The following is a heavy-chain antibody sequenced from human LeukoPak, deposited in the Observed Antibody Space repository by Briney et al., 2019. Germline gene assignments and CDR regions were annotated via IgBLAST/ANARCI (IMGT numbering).Heavy chain of an antibody. V-gene: IGHV3-23*01. CDR3: AKRVYSGSYHFDY. J-gene: IGHJ4*02. Sequence: GGSLRLSCAASGFTFTSYVMSWVRQAPGKGLEWVSVISGTGGSTYYADSVKGRFTISRDNSKNTLYLQMNSLRAADTAVYYCAKRVYSGSYHFDYWGQGTLVTVSS. D-gene: IGHD1-26*01. CDR2: ISGTGGST. CDR1: GFTFTSYV.